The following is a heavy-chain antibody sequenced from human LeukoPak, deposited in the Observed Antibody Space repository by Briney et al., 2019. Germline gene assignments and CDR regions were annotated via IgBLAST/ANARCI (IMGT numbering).Heavy chain of an antibody. CDR1: GGTFSSYA. Sequence: ASVKVSCKASGGTFSSYAINWVRQATGQGLEWMGWMNPNSGNTGYAQKFQGRVTITRNTSISTAYMELSSLRSEDTAVYYCARGDSSGYPDYWGQGTLVTVSS. J-gene: IGHJ4*02. D-gene: IGHD3-22*01. V-gene: IGHV1-8*03. CDR2: MNPNSGNT. CDR3: ARGDSSGYPDY.